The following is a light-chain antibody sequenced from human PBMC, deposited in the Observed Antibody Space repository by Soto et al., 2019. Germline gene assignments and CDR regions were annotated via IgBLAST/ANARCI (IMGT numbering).Light chain of an antibody. CDR2: GAS. V-gene: IGKV3-20*01. CDR1: QSVSTNY. J-gene: IGKJ1*01. Sequence: ENVMTQSPGTLSLSPGERATLSCRASQSVSTNYVAWYQQKPGQAPRLLIYGASSRASGIPDRFRGSGSGTDFTLTISRLEHEDFDVYYCQQYANSHGTLGQGTKVDIK. CDR3: QQYANSHGT.